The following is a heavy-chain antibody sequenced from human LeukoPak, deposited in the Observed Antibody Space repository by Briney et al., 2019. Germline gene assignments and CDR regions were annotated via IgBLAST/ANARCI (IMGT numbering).Heavy chain of an antibody. CDR1: GYTFTSYD. CDR3: ARGRSPWQWLPAGY. Sequence: ASVKFSCKASGYTFTSYDINWVRQATGQGLEWMGWMNPNSGNTGYAQKFQGRVTMTRNTSISTAYMELSSLRSEDTAVYYCARGRSPWQWLPAGYWGQGTLVTVSS. J-gene: IGHJ4*02. CDR2: MNPNSGNT. D-gene: IGHD6-19*01. V-gene: IGHV1-8*01.